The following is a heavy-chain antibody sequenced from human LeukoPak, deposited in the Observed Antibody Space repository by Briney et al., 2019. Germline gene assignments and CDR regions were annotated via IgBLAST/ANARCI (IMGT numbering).Heavy chain of an antibody. CDR3: ARVHERWRLKN. J-gene: IGHJ4*02. Sequence: ASVKVSCKASGYTFTSYGISWVRQAPGQGLEWMGWISVYNVNINYAQKFQGRVTMTTDTSTSTAYMELRSLRSDDTAVYYCARVHERWRLKNWGQGTLVTVSS. CDR2: ISVYNVNI. D-gene: IGHD5-24*01. CDR1: GYTFTSYG. V-gene: IGHV1-18*01.